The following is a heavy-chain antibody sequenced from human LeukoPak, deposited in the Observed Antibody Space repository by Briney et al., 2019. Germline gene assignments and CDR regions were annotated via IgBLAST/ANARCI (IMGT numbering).Heavy chain of an antibody. CDR3: ASLIGYDSSGYYNHGDY. CDR2: INSDGSST. Sequence: GGSLRLSCAASGFTFSSYWMHWVRQAPGKGLVWVSRINSDGSSTSYADSVKGRFTISRDNAKNTLYLQMNSLRAEDTAVYYCASLIGYDSSGYYNHGDYWGQGTLVTVSS. CDR1: GFTFSSYW. D-gene: IGHD3-22*01. J-gene: IGHJ4*02. V-gene: IGHV3-74*01.